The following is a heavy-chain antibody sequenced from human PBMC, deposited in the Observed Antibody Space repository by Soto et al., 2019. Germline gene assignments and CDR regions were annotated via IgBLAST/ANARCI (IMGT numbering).Heavy chain of an antibody. J-gene: IGHJ4*02. CDR1: GYSFTSYD. CDR3: ARGRGWRDY. CDR2: MYPKTGNT. Sequence: QVQLVQSGAEVKKPGASVKVSCRASGYSFTSYDINWVRQATGQGLEWMGWMYPKTGNTDYGQKFQGRVTMTRNTSISPAYMELSSLTSEDTAVYYCARGRGWRDYWGQGTLVTVSS. V-gene: IGHV1-8*01. D-gene: IGHD6-19*01.